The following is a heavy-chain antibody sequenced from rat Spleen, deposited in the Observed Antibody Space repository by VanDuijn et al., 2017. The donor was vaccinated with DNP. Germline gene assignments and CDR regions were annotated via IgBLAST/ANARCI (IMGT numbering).Heavy chain of an antibody. CDR1: GFIFSNSY. CDR3: ARQNYIYAFDY. J-gene: IGHJ2*01. CDR2: ISTGGGST. D-gene: IGHD1-2*01. Sequence: EVQLVESGGGPVQPGRSLKLSCVASGFIFSNSYMTWVRQAPTKGLEWVASISTGGGSTYYRDSVEGRFTISRDNAKSTLYLQMDSLRSEDTATYYCARQNYIYAFDYWGQGVMVTVSS. V-gene: IGHV5-25*01.